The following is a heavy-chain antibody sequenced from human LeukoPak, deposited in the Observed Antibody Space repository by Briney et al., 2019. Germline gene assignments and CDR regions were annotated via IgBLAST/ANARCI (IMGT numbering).Heavy chain of an antibody. V-gene: IGHV3-30*02. CDR2: IRYDGSNK. J-gene: IGHJ6*03. CDR1: GFTFSSYG. D-gene: IGHD2-2*01. Sequence: GGSLRLSCAASGFTFSSYGMHWVRQAPGKGLEWVAFIRYDGSNKYYADSVKGRFTISRDNSKNPLYLQMNSLRAEDTAVYYCAKGAEGQLLFIYYYYMDVWGKGTTVTVSS. CDR3: AKGAEGQLLFIYYYYMDV.